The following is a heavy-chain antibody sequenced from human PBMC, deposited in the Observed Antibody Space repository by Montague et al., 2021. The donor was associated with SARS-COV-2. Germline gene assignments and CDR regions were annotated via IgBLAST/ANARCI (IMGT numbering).Heavy chain of an antibody. J-gene: IGHJ4*02. V-gene: IGHV4-59*08. CDR1: GGSISSFY. Sequence: SETLSLTCTVSGGSISSFYWSWFRQPPGKGLEWIGYISDSGSTNYNPSLTSRVTMSVDTSKNQFSLKVNPVTAADTAVYYCARHSSATLPADYWGQGTLVTVSS. CDR2: ISDSGST. D-gene: IGHD2-15*01. CDR3: ARHSSATLPADY.